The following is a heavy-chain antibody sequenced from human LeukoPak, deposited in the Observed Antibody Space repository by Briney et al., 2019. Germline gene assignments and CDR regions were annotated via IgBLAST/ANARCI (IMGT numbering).Heavy chain of an antibody. CDR2: ISGSGGST. J-gene: IGHJ4*02. CDR3: AKDRNKRDGYNGDY. CDR1: GFTFSSYA. Sequence: PGGSLRLSCAASGFTFSSYAMSWVRQAPGKGLEWASAISGSGGSTYFADSVKGRFTISRDNSKNTLSLQTNSLRAEDTAVYFCAKDRNKRDGYNGDYWGQGTLVTVSS. D-gene: IGHD5-24*01. V-gene: IGHV3-23*01.